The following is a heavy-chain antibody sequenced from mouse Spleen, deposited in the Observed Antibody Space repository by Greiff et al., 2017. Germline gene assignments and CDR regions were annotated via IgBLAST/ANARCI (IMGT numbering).Heavy chain of an antibody. Sequence: EVQLQQSGPELVKPGASVKISCKASGYTFTDYYMNWVKQSHGKSLEWIGDINPNNGGTSYNQKFKGKATLTVDKSSSTAYMELRSLTSEDSAVYYCARKRDYYGSSPFDYWGQGTTLTVSS. CDR2: INPNNGGT. V-gene: IGHV1-26*01. D-gene: IGHD1-1*01. CDR3: ARKRDYYGSSPFDY. CDR1: GYTFTDYY. J-gene: IGHJ2*01.